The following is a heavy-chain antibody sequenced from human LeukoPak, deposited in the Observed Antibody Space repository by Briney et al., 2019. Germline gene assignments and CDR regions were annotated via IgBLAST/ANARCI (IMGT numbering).Heavy chain of an antibody. CDR3: AKGAFGGVIAPIGY. CDR1: GFTFSSYW. Sequence: GGSLRLSCAASGFTFSSYWMSWVRQAPGKGLEWVANIKQDGSEKYYVDSVKGRFTISRDNAKNSLYLQMNSLRAEDTAVYYCAKGAFGGVIAPIGYWGQGTLVTVSS. D-gene: IGHD3-16*02. CDR2: IKQDGSEK. J-gene: IGHJ4*02. V-gene: IGHV3-7*05.